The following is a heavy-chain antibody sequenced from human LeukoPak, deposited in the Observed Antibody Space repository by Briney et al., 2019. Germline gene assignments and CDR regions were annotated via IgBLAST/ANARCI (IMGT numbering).Heavy chain of an antibody. Sequence: GGSLRLSCAASGLTFSSYAMHWVRQAPGKGLEGVAVISYDGSNKYYADSVKGRFTISRDNSRNTLYLQTNSLRAEDTAVYYCASTPFIWYSSGWTDAFDIWGQGTMVTVSS. V-gene: IGHV3-30-3*01. CDR1: GLTFSSYA. CDR2: ISYDGSNK. D-gene: IGHD6-19*01. J-gene: IGHJ3*02. CDR3: ASTPFIWYSSGWTDAFDI.